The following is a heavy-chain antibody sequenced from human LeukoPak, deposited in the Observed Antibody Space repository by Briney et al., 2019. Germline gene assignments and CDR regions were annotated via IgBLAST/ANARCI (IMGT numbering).Heavy chain of an antibody. Sequence: GGSLRLSCAASGFTFSSHNMIWVRQAPGKGLEWVSSISSSSSYIYYADSVKGRFTISRHNAKNSLYLLMNSLRVEDTAVYYCARDSSGWSNWFDPWGQGTLVTVSS. CDR3: ARDSSGWSNWFDP. CDR2: ISSSSSYI. CDR1: GFTFSSHN. J-gene: IGHJ5*02. V-gene: IGHV3-21*01. D-gene: IGHD6-19*01.